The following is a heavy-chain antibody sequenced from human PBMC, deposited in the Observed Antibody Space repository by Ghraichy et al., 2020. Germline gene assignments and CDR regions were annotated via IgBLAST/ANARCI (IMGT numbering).Heavy chain of an antibody. CDR1: GYTFTSYD. Sequence: ASVKVSCKASGYTFTSYDINWVRQATGQGLEWMGWMNPNSGNTGYAQKFQGRVTMTRNTSISTAYMELSSLRSEDTAVYYCARGRPSFWDIVVVPAAIRKGRWFDPWGQGTLVTVSS. J-gene: IGHJ5*02. CDR2: MNPNSGNT. V-gene: IGHV1-8*01. CDR3: ARGRPSFWDIVVVPAAIRKGRWFDP. D-gene: IGHD2-2*02.